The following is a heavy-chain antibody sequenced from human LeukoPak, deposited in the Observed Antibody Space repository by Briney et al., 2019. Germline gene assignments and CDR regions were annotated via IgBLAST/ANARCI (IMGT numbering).Heavy chain of an antibody. CDR3: ARTPRSSGYYSDDAFDI. D-gene: IGHD3-22*01. V-gene: IGHV4-61*01. CDR2: IYYSGST. J-gene: IGHJ3*02. Sequence: SETLSLTCTVSGGSFSSGSYYWSWIRQPPGKGLEWIGYIYYSGSTSYNPSLKSRVTISVDTSKNQFSLKLSSVTAADTAVYYCARTPRSSGYYSDDAFDIWGQGTMVTVSS. CDR1: GGSFSSGSYY.